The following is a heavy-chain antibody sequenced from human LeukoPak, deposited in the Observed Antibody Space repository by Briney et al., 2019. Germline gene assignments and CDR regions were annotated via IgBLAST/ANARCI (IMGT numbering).Heavy chain of an antibody. CDR1: GYTFTGYY. CDR2: INPNSGGT. CDR3: ARAIAVAGTPHDY. V-gene: IGHV1-2*06. D-gene: IGHD6-19*01. J-gene: IGHJ4*02. Sequence: GASVKVSCKASGYTFTGYYMHWVRQAPGQGLEWMGRINPNSGGTNYAQKFQGRVTMTRDTSISTAYMELSRLRSDDTAVYYCARAIAVAGTPHDYWGQGTLVTASS.